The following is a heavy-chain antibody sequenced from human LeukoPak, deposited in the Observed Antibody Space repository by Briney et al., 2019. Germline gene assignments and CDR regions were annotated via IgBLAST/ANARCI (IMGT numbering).Heavy chain of an antibody. J-gene: IGHJ3*02. CDR2: IYTSGST. D-gene: IGHD6-13*01. Sequence: SETLSLTCTVSGGSISSGSYYWSWIRQPAGKELEWIGRIYTSGSTNYNPSLKSRVTMSVDTSKNQFSLKLSSVTAADTAVYYCARDRVPTYSSSWPDAFDIWGQGTMVTVSS. V-gene: IGHV4-61*02. CDR3: ARDRVPTYSSSWPDAFDI. CDR1: GGSISSGSYY.